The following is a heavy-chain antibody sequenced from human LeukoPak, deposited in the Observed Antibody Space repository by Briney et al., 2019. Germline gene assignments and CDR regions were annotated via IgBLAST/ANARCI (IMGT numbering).Heavy chain of an antibody. CDR3: ARHAAMDY. Sequence: SETLSLTCTVSGGSISGSSYYWGWIRQPPGKGLEWIGSIYYSGSTCYNPSLKSRVTISVDTSKNQFSPKLSSVTAADTAVYYCARHAAMDYWGQGTLVTVSS. D-gene: IGHD5-18*01. CDR1: GGSISGSSYY. CDR2: IYYSGST. J-gene: IGHJ4*02. V-gene: IGHV4-39*01.